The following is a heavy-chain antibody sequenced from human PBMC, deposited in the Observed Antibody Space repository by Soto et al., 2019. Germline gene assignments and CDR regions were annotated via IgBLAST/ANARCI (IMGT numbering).Heavy chain of an antibody. CDR3: ARRAIRGYSYGNSDY. Sequence: PGGSLRLSCAASGFSFSSYTMDWVRQAPGKGLQWVSSISITGSYIYYADSVKGRFAISRDNAQNSLYLHMNSLRADDTAVYYCARRAIRGYSYGNSDYWGQGTTVTVSS. J-gene: IGHJ6*02. V-gene: IGHV3-21*01. CDR2: ISITGSYI. D-gene: IGHD5-18*01. CDR1: GFSFSSYT.